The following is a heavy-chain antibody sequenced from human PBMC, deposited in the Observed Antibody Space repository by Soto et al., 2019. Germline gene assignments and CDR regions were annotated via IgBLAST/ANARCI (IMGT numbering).Heavy chain of an antibody. CDR3: ARRRHPVTGVWYFDL. CDR1: GYSFTSYW. Sequence: PGESLKISCKGSGYSFTSYWISWVRQMPGKGLEWMGRIDPSDSYTNYSPSFQGHVTISADKSISTAYLQWSSLKASDTAMYYCARRRHPVTGVWYFDLWGRGTLVTVSS. CDR2: IDPSDSYT. V-gene: IGHV5-10-1*01. J-gene: IGHJ2*01. D-gene: IGHD7-27*01.